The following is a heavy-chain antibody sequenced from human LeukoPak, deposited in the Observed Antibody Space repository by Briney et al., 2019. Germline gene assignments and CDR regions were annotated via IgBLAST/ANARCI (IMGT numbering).Heavy chain of an antibody. CDR3: AREEGYCSGGSCYSFYFDY. D-gene: IGHD2-15*01. CDR1: GFTFSSYS. J-gene: IGHJ4*02. Sequence: PGGSLRLSCAASGFTFSSYSMNWVRQAPGKGLEWVSSISSSSSYIYYADSVKGRFTISRDNAKNSLYLQMNSLRAEDTALYYCAREEGYCSGGSCYSFYFDYWGQGTLVTVSS. CDR2: ISSSSSYI. V-gene: IGHV3-21*04.